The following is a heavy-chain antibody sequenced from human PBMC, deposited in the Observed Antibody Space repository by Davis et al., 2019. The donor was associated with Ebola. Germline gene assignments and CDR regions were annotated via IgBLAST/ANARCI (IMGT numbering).Heavy chain of an antibody. D-gene: IGHD1-26*01. CDR3: AKVRIMGERIFDS. CDR1: AGTFIAYT. CDR2: INGIYGTA. J-gene: IGHJ5*01. Sequence: SALDSCYASAGTFIAYTSSWLLHAPGHGLEWVGGINGIYGTANYAQKFQGRITIIADGSTSTTYMELNSLTSDDTGVYFCAKVRIMGERIFDSGGHGTLVTVSS. V-gene: IGHV1-69*13.